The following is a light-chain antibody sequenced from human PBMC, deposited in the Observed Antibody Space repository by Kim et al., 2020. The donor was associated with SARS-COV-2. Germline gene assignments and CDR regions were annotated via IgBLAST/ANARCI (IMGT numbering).Light chain of an antibody. CDR1: NMGSKS. J-gene: IGLJ3*02. V-gene: IGLV3-21*04. CDR2: YDS. Sequence: APGKTARITVGGNNMGSKSVHWYQQKPGQAPVLVIYYDSDRPSGIPERFSGSNSGNTATLTISRVEAGDEADYYCQVWDSSSDHRVFGGGTQLTVL. CDR3: QVWDSSSDHRV.